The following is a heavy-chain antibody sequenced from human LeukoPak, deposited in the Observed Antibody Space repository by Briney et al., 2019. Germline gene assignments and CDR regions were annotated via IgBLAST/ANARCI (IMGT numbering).Heavy chain of an antibody. J-gene: IGHJ3*02. CDR3: AKDRYSGSYADASDI. CDR1: GFIFGDYA. Sequence: PGRSLRLSCAASGFIFGDYAMHWVRQAPGKGLEWVSGISWNSDSKAYADSVKGRFTISRDSAKNSLYLQMNSLTVEDTALYYCAKDRYSGSYADASDIWGQGTMVTVSS. CDR2: ISWNSDSK. V-gene: IGHV3-9*01. D-gene: IGHD1-26*01.